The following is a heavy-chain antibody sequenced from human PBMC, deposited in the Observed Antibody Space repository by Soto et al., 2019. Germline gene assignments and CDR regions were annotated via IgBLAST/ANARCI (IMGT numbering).Heavy chain of an antibody. V-gene: IGHV4-39*01. CDR1: GGSISSSSYY. D-gene: IGHD2-15*01. CDR2: IYYSGST. Sequence: SETLSLTCTVSGGSISSSSYYWGWIRQPPGKGLEWIGSIYYSGSTYYNPSLKSRVTISVDTSKNQFSLKLSSVTAADTAVYYCARHLSPRRDIPDYWGQGTPVTVSS. J-gene: IGHJ4*02. CDR3: ARHLSPRRDIPDY.